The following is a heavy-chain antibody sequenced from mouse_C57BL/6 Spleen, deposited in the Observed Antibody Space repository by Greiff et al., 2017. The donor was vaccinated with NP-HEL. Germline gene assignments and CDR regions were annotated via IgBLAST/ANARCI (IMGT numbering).Heavy chain of an antibody. CDR1: GYTFTSYT. V-gene: IGHV1-4*01. D-gene: IGHD2-1*01. Sequence: VQLVESGAELARPGASVKMSCKASGYTFTSYTMHWVKQRPGQGLEWIGYINPSSGYTKYNQKFKDKATLTADKSSSTAYMQLSSLTSEDSAVYYCARGGDIYYGNGFDYWGQGTTLTVSS. CDR2: INPSSGYT. CDR3: ARGGDIYYGNGFDY. J-gene: IGHJ2*01.